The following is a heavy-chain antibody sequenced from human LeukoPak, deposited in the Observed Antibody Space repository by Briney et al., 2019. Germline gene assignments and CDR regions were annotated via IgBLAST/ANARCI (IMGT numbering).Heavy chain of an antibody. J-gene: IGHJ6*03. Sequence: GGSLRLSCAASGFTFTTFGFIWVRQAPGKGLQWVLYISPSSSGIFYADSVRGRFTISRDNSENSVYLEMNSLRAEDTAVYYCARTRHGGYMDVWGKGTAVTVSS. D-gene: IGHD1-1*01. V-gene: IGHV3-48*04. CDR3: ARTRHGGYMDV. CDR1: GFTFTTFG. CDR2: ISPSSSGI.